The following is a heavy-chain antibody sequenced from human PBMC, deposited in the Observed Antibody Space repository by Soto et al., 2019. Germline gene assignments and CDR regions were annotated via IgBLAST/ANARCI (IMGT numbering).Heavy chain of an antibody. Sequence: GGSLRLSCAASGFTFSSYAMSWVRQAPGKWLEWVSAISSSGGSTYYADSVQGRFTISRDNSKNTLSLQMNSLRAEDTALYYCAVRKTGSYFDYWGQGTLVTASS. D-gene: IGHD1-26*01. CDR3: AVRKTGSYFDY. CDR1: GFTFSSYA. V-gene: IGHV3-23*01. CDR2: ISSSGGST. J-gene: IGHJ4*02.